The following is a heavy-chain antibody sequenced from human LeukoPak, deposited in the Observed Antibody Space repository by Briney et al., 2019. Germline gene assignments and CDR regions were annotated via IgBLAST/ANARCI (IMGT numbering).Heavy chain of an antibody. CDR2: IYYSGST. D-gene: IGHD3-22*01. CDR3: ATYYYDSSGHDAFDI. J-gene: IGHJ3*02. V-gene: IGHV4-39*07. CDR1: GGSISSSSYY. Sequence: SESLSLTCTVSGGSISSSSYYWGWIRQPPGKGLEWIGSIYYSGSTYYNPSLKSRVTISVDTSKNQFSLKLSSVTAADTAAYYCATYYYDSSGHDAFDIWGQGTMVTVSS.